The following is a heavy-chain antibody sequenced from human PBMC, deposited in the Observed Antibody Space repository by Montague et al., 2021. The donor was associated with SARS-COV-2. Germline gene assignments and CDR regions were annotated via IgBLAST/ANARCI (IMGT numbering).Heavy chain of an antibody. CDR2: ISYSGST. J-gene: IGHJ4*02. V-gene: IGHV4-39*01. D-gene: IGHD1-26*01. Sequence: SETLSLTCTVSGYSISSSSYYWGWIRHPPGKGLECIGMISYSGSTYYNPSLKSRVTISVDTSKNQFSLMLSSVTAADTAVYYCVEIVGAADYWGQGTLVTVSS. CDR3: VEIVGAADY. CDR1: GYSISSSSYY.